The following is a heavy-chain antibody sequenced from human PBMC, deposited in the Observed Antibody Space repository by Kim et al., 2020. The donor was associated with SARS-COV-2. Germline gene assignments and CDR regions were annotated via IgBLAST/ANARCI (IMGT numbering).Heavy chain of an antibody. Sequence: SETLSLTCTVSGGSFSSSSYYWAWLRQPPGKGLEWIRTLYHSGSTNYNPSLKSRVAISVDTSKNQFSLKLTSVTAADTAVYYCARVGANLNYASRYYFDSWGQGSLGTVSP. D-gene: IGHD1-7*01. CDR3: ARVGANLNYASRYYFDS. V-gene: IGHV4-39*07. CDR2: LYHSGST. J-gene: IGHJ4*02. CDR1: GGSFSSSSYY.